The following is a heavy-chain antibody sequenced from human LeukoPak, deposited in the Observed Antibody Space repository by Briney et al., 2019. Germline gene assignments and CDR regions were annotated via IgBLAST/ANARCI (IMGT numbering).Heavy chain of an antibody. Sequence: GASVKVSCKASGYTFTSYGISWVRQAPGQGLEWMGWISAYDGNTNYAQKLQGRVTMTTDTSTSTAYMDLRSLRSDDTAVYYCAREHVKMSNSYFMGAEFDYWGQGTLVTVSS. CDR3: AREHVKMSNSYFMGAEFDY. J-gene: IGHJ4*02. CDR2: ISAYDGNT. D-gene: IGHD6-6*01. V-gene: IGHV1-18*01. CDR1: GYTFTSYG.